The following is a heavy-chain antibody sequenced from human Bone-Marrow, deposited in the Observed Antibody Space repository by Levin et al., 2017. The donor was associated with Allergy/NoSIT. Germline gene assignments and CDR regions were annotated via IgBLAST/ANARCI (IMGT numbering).Heavy chain of an antibody. V-gene: IGHV2-5*02. J-gene: IGHJ3*02. Sequence: GSGPTLVKPTQTLTLTCTFSGFSLSTSGVGVGWIRQPPGKALEWLALIYWDDDKRYSPSLKSRLTITKDTSKNQVVLTMTNMDPVDTATYYCAHRSIPLWNGDAFDIWGQGTMVTVSS. CDR2: IYWDDDK. D-gene: IGHD1-1*01. CDR3: AHRSIPLWNGDAFDI. CDR1: GFSLSTSGVG.